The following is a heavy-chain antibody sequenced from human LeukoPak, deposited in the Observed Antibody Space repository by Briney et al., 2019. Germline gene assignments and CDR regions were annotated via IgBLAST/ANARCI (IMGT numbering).Heavy chain of an antibody. V-gene: IGHV4-59*01. Sequence: NPSETLSLTCTVSGGSISNYHWNWIRQTPGKGLEWIGYIYYRGSPNYNPSLKSRVTISVDTSKNQFSLNLNSVTAADTAVYYCTRANAPYHRPPGIEYFQRWGPGTLVTVSS. D-gene: IGHD1-14*01. CDR1: GGSISNYH. CDR2: IYYRGSP. J-gene: IGHJ1*01. CDR3: TRANAPYHRPPGIEYFQR.